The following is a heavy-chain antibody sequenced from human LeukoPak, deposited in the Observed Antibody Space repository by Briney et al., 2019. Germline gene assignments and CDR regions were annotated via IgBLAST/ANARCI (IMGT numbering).Heavy chain of an antibody. J-gene: IGHJ4*02. Sequence: GASVMVSCKASGYTFTSYYMHWVRQAPGQGLEWMGWINSNSGATTYAQKFQGRVTMTRDTTISTAYMELTRLSSDDTAVYYCTREDYWGQGTLVTVSS. CDR2: INSNSGAT. CDR3: TREDY. V-gene: IGHV1-2*02. CDR1: GYTFTSYY.